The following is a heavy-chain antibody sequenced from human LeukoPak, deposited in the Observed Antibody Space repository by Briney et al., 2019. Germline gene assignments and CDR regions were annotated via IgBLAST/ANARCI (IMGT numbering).Heavy chain of an antibody. V-gene: IGHV3-21*01. CDR2: ISSSSSYI. Sequence: GGSLRLSCAASGFTFSSYSMNWVRQAPGKGLEWVSSISSSSSYIYYADSVKGRFTISGDNAKNSLYLQMNSLRAEHTAVYYCAREEGYYDSSGREFDYWGQGTLVTVSS. J-gene: IGHJ4*02. CDR1: GFTFSSYS. D-gene: IGHD3-22*01. CDR3: AREEGYYDSSGREFDY.